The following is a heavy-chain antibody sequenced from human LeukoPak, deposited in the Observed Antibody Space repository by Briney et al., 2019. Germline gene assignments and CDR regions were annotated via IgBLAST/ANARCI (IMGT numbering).Heavy chain of an antibody. J-gene: IGHJ4*02. CDR3: ARHYYGGNSDYLDY. CDR2: IYYSGST. Sequence: SETLSLTCTVSGGSISSYYWSWIRQPPGKGLEWIGYIYYSGSTNYNPSLKSRVTISVDTSKNQFSLKLSSVTAADTAVYYCARHYYGGNSDYLDYWGQGTLVTVSS. D-gene: IGHD4-23*01. V-gene: IGHV4-59*08. CDR1: GGSISSYY.